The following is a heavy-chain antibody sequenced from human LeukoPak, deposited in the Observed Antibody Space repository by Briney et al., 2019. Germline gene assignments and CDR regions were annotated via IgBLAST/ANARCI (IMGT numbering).Heavy chain of an antibody. V-gene: IGHV1-69*06. CDR1: GYTFTSYA. Sequence: GASVKVSCKASGYTFTSYAMNWVRQAPGQGLEWMGGIIPIFGTANYAQKFQGRVTITADKSTSTAYMELSSLRSEDTAVYYCARGYDTVAFDYWGQGTLVTVSS. D-gene: IGHD4-23*01. J-gene: IGHJ4*02. CDR3: ARGYDTVAFDY. CDR2: IIPIFGTA.